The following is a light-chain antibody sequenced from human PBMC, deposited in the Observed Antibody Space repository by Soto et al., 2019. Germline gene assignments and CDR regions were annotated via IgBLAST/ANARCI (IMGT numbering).Light chain of an antibody. CDR3: PQRYRWPPLT. CDR1: ESVGPY. Sequence: EVVLTQSPATLSLSPGERATLSCRASESVGPYLAWYQQKPGQAPRLLIYDASNRATGIPARFSGSGSGTDVTLTISSLEPEDFAVYYCPQRYRWPPLTFGGGTKVQIK. CDR2: DAS. V-gene: IGKV3-11*01. J-gene: IGKJ4*01.